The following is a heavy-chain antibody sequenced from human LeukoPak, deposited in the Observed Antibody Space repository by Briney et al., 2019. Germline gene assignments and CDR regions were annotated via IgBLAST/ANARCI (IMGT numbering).Heavy chain of an antibody. D-gene: IGHD3-10*01. V-gene: IGHV3-33*01. J-gene: IGHJ4*02. CDR3: ARDYYGSGSYYHPNFDY. CDR1: GFTFSSYG. Sequence: GGSLRLSCAASGFTFSSYGMHWVRQAPGKGLEWVAVIWYDGSNKYYADSVKGRFTISRDNSKNTLYLQMNSLRAEDTAVYYCARDYYGSGSYYHPNFDYWGQGTLVTVSS. CDR2: IWYDGSNK.